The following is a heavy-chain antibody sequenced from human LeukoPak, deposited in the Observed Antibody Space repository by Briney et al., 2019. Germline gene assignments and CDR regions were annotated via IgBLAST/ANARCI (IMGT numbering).Heavy chain of an antibody. Sequence: ASVKVSCKASGYTFTSYDINWVRQATGQGLEWMGWMNPNSGNTGYAQKFQGRVTMTRDTSISTAYMELSRLRSDDTAVYYCARIPYSSGWYEWLDDYWGQGTLVTVSS. CDR3: ARIPYSSGWYEWLDDY. V-gene: IGHV1-8*02. CDR2: MNPNSGNT. D-gene: IGHD6-19*01. J-gene: IGHJ4*02. CDR1: GYTFTSYD.